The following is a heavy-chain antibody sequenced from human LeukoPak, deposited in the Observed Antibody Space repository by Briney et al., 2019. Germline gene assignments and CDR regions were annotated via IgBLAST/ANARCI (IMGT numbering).Heavy chain of an antibody. V-gene: IGHV4-59*01. CDR3: ATDYSNYAYWYFDL. J-gene: IGHJ2*01. Sequence: SETLSLXCTVSGGSISSYYWSWIRQPPGKGLEWIGYIYYSGSTNYNPSLKSRVTISVDTSKNQFSLKLSSVTAADTAVYYCATDYSNYAYWYFDLWGRGTLVTVSS. CDR1: GGSISSYY. D-gene: IGHD4-11*01. CDR2: IYYSGST.